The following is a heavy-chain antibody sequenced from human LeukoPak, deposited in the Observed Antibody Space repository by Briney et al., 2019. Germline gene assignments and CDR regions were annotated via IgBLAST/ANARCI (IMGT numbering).Heavy chain of an antibody. D-gene: IGHD5-18*01. CDR3: ARDLSIQLWLFDY. V-gene: IGHV3-21*01. CDR2: ISSSSSYI. Sequence: GGSLRLSCAASGFTFSSYSMNWVRQAPGKGLEWVSSISSSSSYIYYADSVKGRFTISRDNAKNSLYLQMNSLRAEDTAVYYCARDLSIQLWLFDYWGQGTLVTVSS. CDR1: GFTFSSYS. J-gene: IGHJ4*02.